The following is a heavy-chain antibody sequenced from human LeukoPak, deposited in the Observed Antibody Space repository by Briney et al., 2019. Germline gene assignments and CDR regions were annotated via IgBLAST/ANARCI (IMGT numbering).Heavy chain of an antibody. Sequence: SETLSLTCAVSGGSISSSNWWSWVSQPPGKGLEWIGEIYHSGSTNYNPSLKSQVTISVDKSKNQFSLKLSSVTAADTAVYYCARDSGGVGGVIVNFDYWGQGTLVTVSS. CDR1: GGSISSSNW. J-gene: IGHJ4*02. CDR2: IYHSGST. CDR3: ARDSGGVGGVIVNFDY. V-gene: IGHV4-4*02. D-gene: IGHD3-16*02.